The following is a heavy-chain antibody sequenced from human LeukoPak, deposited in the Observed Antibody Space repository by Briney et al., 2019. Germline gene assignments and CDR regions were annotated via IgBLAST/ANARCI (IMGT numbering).Heavy chain of an antibody. D-gene: IGHD6-19*01. CDR2: IYYTGST. V-gene: IGHV4-61*01. Sequence: SETLSLTCTVSGGSISSGSYYWSWIRQPPGKGLEWIGHIYYTGSTNYNPSLKSRVTISIDTSKNQFSLQLSSVTAADTAVYYCARDSGSGTYYWGQGTLVTVSS. CDR3: ARDSGSGTYY. J-gene: IGHJ4*02. CDR1: GGSISSGSYY.